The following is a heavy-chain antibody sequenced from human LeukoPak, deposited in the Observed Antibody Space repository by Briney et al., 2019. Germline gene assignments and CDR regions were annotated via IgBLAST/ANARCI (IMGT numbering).Heavy chain of an antibody. Sequence: PSETLSLTCTVSGGSISSSNYYWGWIRQPPGQGLQWIGIIFYTGTTYYNPSLKSRVTISVDTSRNQFSLRLSSVTAADTAVYYCARQPLVAPAATYFDYWGQGTLVTVSS. CDR2: IFYTGTT. V-gene: IGHV4-39*01. J-gene: IGHJ4*02. CDR3: ARQPLVAPAATYFDY. CDR1: GGSISSSNYY. D-gene: IGHD2-2*01.